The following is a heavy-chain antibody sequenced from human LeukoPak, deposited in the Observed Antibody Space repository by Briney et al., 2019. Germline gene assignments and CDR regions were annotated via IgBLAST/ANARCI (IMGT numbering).Heavy chain of an antibody. D-gene: IGHD3-22*01. CDR2: TSSSRNYI. CDR3: ARDPYYYDSSGYYGEGFDY. J-gene: IGHJ4*02. Sequence: GGSLRLSCAASGFTFSSYSMNWVRQAPGKGLEWVSYTSSSRNYIFYADSVKGRFTISRDNAKNSLYLQMNSLRAEDTAVYYCARDPYYYDSSGYYGEGFDYWGQGTLVTVSS. V-gene: IGHV3-21*01. CDR1: GFTFSSYS.